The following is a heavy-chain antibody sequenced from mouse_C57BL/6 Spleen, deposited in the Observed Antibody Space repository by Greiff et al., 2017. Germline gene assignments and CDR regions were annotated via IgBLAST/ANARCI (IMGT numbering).Heavy chain of an antibody. J-gene: IGHJ3*01. CDR3: ARSYYGYDGVFAY. V-gene: IGHV1-82*01. CDR2: IYPGDGDT. CDR1: GYAFSSSW. Sequence: VKLVESGPELVKPGASVKISCKASGYAFSSSWMNWVKQRPGKGLEWIGRIYPGDGDTNYNGKFKGKATLTADKSSSTAYMQLSSLTSEDSAVYFCARSYYGYDGVFAYWGQGTLVTVSA. D-gene: IGHD2-2*01.